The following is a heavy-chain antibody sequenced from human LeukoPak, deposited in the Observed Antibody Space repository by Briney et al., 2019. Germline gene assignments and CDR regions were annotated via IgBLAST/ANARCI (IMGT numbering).Heavy chain of an antibody. J-gene: IGHJ4*02. CDR2: IQTSGST. CDR1: GGSIISGHYY. D-gene: IGHD4-23*01. V-gene: IGHV4-61*02. CDR3: ARGTGPQYGGRPDY. Sequence: SETLSLTCTVSGGSIISGHYYWIWIRQPAGKRLEWIGRIQTSGSTDYNPSFQSRVSISADTYKNQFSLKLSSVTAADTAVYYCARGTGPQYGGRPDYWGQGTLVTVSS.